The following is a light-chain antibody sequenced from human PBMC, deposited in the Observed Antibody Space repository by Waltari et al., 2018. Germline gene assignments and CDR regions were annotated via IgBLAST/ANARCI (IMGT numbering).Light chain of an antibody. Sequence: QSVLTQPPSVSGTPGQRVTISCSGSTSNIGAGPDVPWYQHLPATAPKLLIYGNNNRPSGVPDRFSGSKSGTSASLAITGLQADDEADYFCQSFDNMLSGGVVFGGGTKLAVL. V-gene: IGLV1-40*01. J-gene: IGLJ2*01. CDR2: GNN. CDR3: QSFDNMLSGGVV. CDR1: TSNIGAGPD.